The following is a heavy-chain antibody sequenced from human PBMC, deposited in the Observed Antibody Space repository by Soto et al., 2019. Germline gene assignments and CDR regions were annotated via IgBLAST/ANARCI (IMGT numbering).Heavy chain of an antibody. V-gene: IGHV1-18*04. D-gene: IGHD3-3*01. CDR1: GYTFTSYG. Sequence: QVQLVQSGAEVKKPGASVKVSCKASGYTFTSYGISWVRQAPGQGLEWMGWISAYNGNTNYAQKLQGRVTMTTDTSTSTAYIELRSLGSDDTAVYYCARDGGYAFLYYYYGMDVWGQGTTVTVSS. CDR2: ISAYNGNT. J-gene: IGHJ6*02. CDR3: ARDGGYAFLYYYYGMDV.